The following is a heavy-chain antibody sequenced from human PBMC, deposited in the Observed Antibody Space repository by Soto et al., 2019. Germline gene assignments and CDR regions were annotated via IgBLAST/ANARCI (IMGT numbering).Heavy chain of an antibody. CDR3: ARGDYGQYDAYNWFDP. J-gene: IGHJ5*02. CDR1: GGSFNNYC. CDR2: VCPGGRT. Sequence: QVRLQQWGAGLVRPSETLSLTCAVYGGSFNNYCWSWIRQPPGKGLEWIGEVCPGGRTNYSPTLKRKVRIAVERSKNQFSLRLTSVPVADTAVYYCARGDYGQYDAYNWFDPWGQANLVIVAS. V-gene: IGHV4-34*02. D-gene: IGHD3-10*01.